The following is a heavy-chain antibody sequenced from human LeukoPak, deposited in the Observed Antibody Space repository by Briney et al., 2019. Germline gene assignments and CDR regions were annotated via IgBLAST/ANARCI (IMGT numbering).Heavy chain of an antibody. J-gene: IGHJ5*02. Sequence: ASVKVFCKASGYTFTSYGISWVRQAPGQGLEWMGWISAYNGNTNYAQKLQGRVTMTTDTSTCTAYMELRSLRSDDTAVYYCARGDYYGSGSYPNWFDPWGQGTLVTVSS. CDR3: ARGDYYGSGSYPNWFDP. V-gene: IGHV1-18*01. CDR1: GYTFTSYG. D-gene: IGHD3-10*01. CDR2: ISAYNGNT.